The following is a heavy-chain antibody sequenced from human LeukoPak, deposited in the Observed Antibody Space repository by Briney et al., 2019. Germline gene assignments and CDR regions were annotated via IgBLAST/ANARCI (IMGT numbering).Heavy chain of an antibody. V-gene: IGHV3-30*02. Sequence: GGSLRLSCVASGFTFRNYDMHWVRQTPDRGLEWVAFIRSDGSDEENADSVKGRFTISRDNSKNTLYLQMNNLGGEDRALYYCAKRKYDGSWTYSMDVWGKGTTVIVSS. J-gene: IGHJ6*03. D-gene: IGHD1-26*01. CDR3: AKRKYDGSWTYSMDV. CDR1: GFTFRNYD. CDR2: IRSDGSDE.